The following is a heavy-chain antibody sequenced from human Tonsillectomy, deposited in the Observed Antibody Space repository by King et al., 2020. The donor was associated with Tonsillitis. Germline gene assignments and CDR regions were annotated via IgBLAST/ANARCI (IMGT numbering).Heavy chain of an antibody. CDR3: AKGLLAVAGPGDAFDI. Sequence: DVQLVESGGGLVQPGGSLRLSCAASGFTFSSYAMSWVRQAPGKGLEWVSAISNNGGSTFNADSVKGRFTISKDNSKNTLYLQMNSLRAEDTAVYYCAKGLLAVAGPGDAFDIWGQGTMVTVSS. J-gene: IGHJ3*02. V-gene: IGHV3-23*04. D-gene: IGHD6-19*01. CDR1: GFTFSSYA. CDR2: ISNNGGST.